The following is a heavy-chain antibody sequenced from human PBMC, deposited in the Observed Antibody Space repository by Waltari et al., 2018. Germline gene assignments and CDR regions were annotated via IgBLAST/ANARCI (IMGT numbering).Heavy chain of an antibody. Sequence: QVQLQESGPGLVKPSETLSLTCAVSGYSISSGYYWGWIRQPPGKGLEWIGSIYHIGSSDYTPPLKSRVTIAVDTSKNQFSLKLSSVTAADTTVYYCARTQPFSLRFLEWFVNWFDPWGQGTLVTVSS. CDR2: IYHIGSS. V-gene: IGHV4-38-2*01. CDR1: GYSISSGYY. J-gene: IGHJ5*02. D-gene: IGHD3-3*01. CDR3: ARTQPFSLRFLEWFVNWFDP.